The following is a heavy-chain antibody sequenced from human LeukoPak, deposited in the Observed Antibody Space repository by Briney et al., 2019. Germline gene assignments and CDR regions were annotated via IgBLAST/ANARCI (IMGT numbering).Heavy chain of an antibody. Sequence: PSETLSLTCAVYGGSFSGYYWSWIRQPPGKGLEWIGEINHSGSTNYIPSLKSRVTISVDTSKSQFSLKLRSVTAADTAVYYCARKGYYFYMDVWGKGTTVTVSS. CDR2: INHSGST. V-gene: IGHV4-34*01. CDR1: GGSFSGYY. J-gene: IGHJ6*03. CDR3: ARKGYYFYMDV.